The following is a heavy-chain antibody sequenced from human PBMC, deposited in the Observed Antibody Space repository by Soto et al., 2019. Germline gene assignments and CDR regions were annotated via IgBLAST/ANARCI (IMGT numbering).Heavy chain of an antibody. CDR1: GFTFSDYY. CDR3: ARDAGSGSYLGY. CDR2: ISTGSSFT. V-gene: IGHV3-11*06. Sequence: QVQLVESGGGLVKPGGTLRLSCAAYGFTFSDYYMSWIRQAPGKGLEWVSYISTGSSFTNYAASVKGRFTISRDNAKKSLYLQMNSLRAEDTAVYYCARDAGSGSYLGYWGQGTLVTVSS. J-gene: IGHJ4*02. D-gene: IGHD3-10*01.